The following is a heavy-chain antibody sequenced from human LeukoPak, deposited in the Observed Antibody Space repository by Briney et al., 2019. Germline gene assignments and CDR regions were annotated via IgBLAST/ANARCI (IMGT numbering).Heavy chain of an antibody. CDR1: GFTFSSYS. V-gene: IGHV3-21*01. CDR2: ISSSSSYI. Sequence: GGSLRLSCAASGFTFSSYSMNWVRQAPGKGLEWVSSISSSSSYIYYADSVKGRFTISRDNAKNSLYLQMNSLRAEDTAVYYCAREGILKKMTTVTTNQESDAFDIWGQGTMVTVSS. D-gene: IGHD4-17*01. J-gene: IGHJ3*02. CDR3: AREGILKKMTTVTTNQESDAFDI.